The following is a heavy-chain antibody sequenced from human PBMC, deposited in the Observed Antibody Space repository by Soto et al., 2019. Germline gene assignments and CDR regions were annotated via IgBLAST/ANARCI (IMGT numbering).Heavy chain of an antibody. V-gene: IGHV3-53*04. D-gene: IGHD6-13*01. J-gene: IGHJ6*03. CDR1: GFTVSSNY. Sequence: GGSLRLSCAASGFTVSSNYMSWVRQAPGKGLEWVSVIYSGGSTYYADSVKGRFTISRHNSKNTLYLQMNSLRAEDTAVYYCASPSIAAAGPYYYYYYYMDIWGKGTTVTVPS. CDR2: IYSGGST. CDR3: ASPSIAAAGPYYYYYYYMDI.